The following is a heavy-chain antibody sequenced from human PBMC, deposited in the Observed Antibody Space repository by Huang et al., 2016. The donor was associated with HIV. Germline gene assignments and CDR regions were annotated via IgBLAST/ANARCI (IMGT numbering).Heavy chain of an antibody. D-gene: IGHD3-10*01. CDR2: IYYKGVT. V-gene: IGHV4-39*01. Sequence: QLLLQESGPGLVKPSEALALTCAVSGGSIRSSDYHWGWIRQPPGKGREWIGSIYYKGVTHYIPSLKSRVTIAVDTSKNLFFLNLTSMTAADTAVYYCARHREGPVAYYSGWGSHLNYMDVWGRGRTVVVSS. CDR3: ARHREGPVAYYSGWGSHLNYMDV. J-gene: IGHJ6*03. CDR1: GGSIRSSDYH.